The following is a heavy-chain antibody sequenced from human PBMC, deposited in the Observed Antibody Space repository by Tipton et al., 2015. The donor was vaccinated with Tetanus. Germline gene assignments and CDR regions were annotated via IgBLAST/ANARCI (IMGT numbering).Heavy chain of an antibody. CDR1: GFTFKSYT. CDR2: ISGSRLTP. Sequence: SLRLSCTASGFTFKSYTLNWVRQAPGSGLEWVAAISGSRLTPYCADSVKGRFTISRDKSKNTLYLQMNSLRAEDTAVYYCAREAGGFDYWGQGTLVTVSS. J-gene: IGHJ4*02. V-gene: IGHV3-23*01. CDR3: AREAGGFDY. D-gene: IGHD1-26*01.